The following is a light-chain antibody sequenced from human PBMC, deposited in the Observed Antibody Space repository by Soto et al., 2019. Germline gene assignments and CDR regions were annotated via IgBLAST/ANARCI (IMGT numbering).Light chain of an antibody. J-gene: IGLJ1*01. Sequence: QSALTQPASVSGSPGQSITISCTGTSSDIGRYDYVSWYQQHPGKAPKLMIYHVSYRPSGVSNRYSGSKSGNSASLTISGLQADDEADYYCCSLTPGHTYVFGSGTKLTVL. CDR1: SSDIGRYDY. V-gene: IGLV2-14*03. CDR2: HVS. CDR3: CSLTPGHTYV.